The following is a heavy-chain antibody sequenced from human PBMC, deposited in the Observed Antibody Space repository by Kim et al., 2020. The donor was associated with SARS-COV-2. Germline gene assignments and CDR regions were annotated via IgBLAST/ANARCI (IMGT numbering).Heavy chain of an antibody. V-gene: IGHV3-33*01. CDR1: GFTFSSYG. Sequence: GGSLRLSCAASGFTFSSYGMHWVRQAPGKGLEWVAVIWYDGSNKYYADSVKGRFTISRDNSKNTLYLQMNSLRAEDTAVYYCASGLYYYDSSGYPFDYWGQGTLVTVSS. CDR2: IWYDGSNK. J-gene: IGHJ4*02. CDR3: ASGLYYYDSSGYPFDY. D-gene: IGHD3-22*01.